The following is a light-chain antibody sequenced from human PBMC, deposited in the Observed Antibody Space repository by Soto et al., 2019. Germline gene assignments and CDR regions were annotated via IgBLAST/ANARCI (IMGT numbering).Light chain of an antibody. Sequence: QSVLTQPASVSGSPGQSITISCTGTSNDVGSYTLVSWYQQHPGKAPKLMIDEGSKRPSGVSNRFSGSKSGNTASLTISGLQADDAADYYCCSYAGRSTWVFGGGTKVTVL. CDR3: CSYAGRSTWV. CDR1: SNDVGSYTL. J-gene: IGLJ3*02. V-gene: IGLV2-23*01. CDR2: EGS.